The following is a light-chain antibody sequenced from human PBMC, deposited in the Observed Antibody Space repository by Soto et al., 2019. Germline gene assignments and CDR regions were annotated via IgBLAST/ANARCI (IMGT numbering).Light chain of an antibody. CDR3: AAWDDYMNSWV. Sequence: QSVLTQPPSASRTPGQRVTISCSGSSSNIGSNAVNWYQQLPGTAPKLLIYTNDQRPSGVPDRFSGSKSGTSASLAISGLQSEDEADYYCAAWDDYMNSWVFGGGTKLTVL. CDR1: SSNIGSNA. J-gene: IGLJ3*02. CDR2: TND. V-gene: IGLV1-44*01.